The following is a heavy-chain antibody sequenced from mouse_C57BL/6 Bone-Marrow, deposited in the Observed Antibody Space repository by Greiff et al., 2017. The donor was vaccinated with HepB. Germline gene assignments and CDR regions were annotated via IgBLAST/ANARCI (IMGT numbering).Heavy chain of an antibody. J-gene: IGHJ3*01. D-gene: IGHD3-2*02. CDR1: GFTFSSYA. Sequence: EVQRVESGGGLVKPGGSLKLSCAASGFTFSSYAMSWVRQTPEKRLEWVATISDGGSYTYYPDNVKGRFTISRDNAKNNLYLQMSHLKSEDTAMYYCARDWDSSGYVKNWGQGTLVTVSA. CDR3: ARDWDSSGYVKN. CDR2: ISDGGSYT. V-gene: IGHV5-4*01.